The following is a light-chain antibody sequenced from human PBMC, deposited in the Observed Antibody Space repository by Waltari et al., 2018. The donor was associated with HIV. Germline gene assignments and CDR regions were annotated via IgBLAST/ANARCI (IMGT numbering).Light chain of an antibody. V-gene: IGLV3-10*01. CDR1: ALPEKY. CDR3: FSTDSNSDQRV. CDR2: EDN. Sequence: SYELTQPPSVPVSPGQTATITCYGYALPEKYVYWYQKKSGQAPVVVIYEDNKRPSGIPERVSGSNSGAMASLTITWAQVDDEADYYCFSTDSNSDQRVFGGGTKLTVL. J-gene: IGLJ2*01.